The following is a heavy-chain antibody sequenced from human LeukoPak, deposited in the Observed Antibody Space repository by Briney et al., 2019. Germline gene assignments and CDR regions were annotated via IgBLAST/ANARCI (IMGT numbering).Heavy chain of an antibody. CDR3: ARADTYYYDSSGYYER. CDR2: IYYSGST. D-gene: IGHD3-22*01. J-gene: IGHJ4*02. V-gene: IGHV4-59*01. Sequence: PSETLSLTCTVSGGSISSYYWSWIRQPPGKGLEWIWYIYYSGSTNYNPSLKSRFTISVDTSKNQFSLKLGSVTAADTAVYYCARADTYYYDSSGYYERWGQGTLVTVSS. CDR1: GGSISSYY.